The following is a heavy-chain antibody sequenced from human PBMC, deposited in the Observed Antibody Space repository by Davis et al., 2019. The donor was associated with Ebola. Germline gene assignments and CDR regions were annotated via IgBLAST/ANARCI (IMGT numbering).Heavy chain of an antibody. D-gene: IGHD3-10*01. CDR2: ISGIGVTT. J-gene: IGHJ3*02. CDR1: GLTFSSYA. V-gene: IGHV3-23*01. CDR3: ARERGPYILGWFEPFDI. Sequence: GESLKISCAASGLTFSSYAMSWVRQAPGKGLEWVSVISGIGVTTNYADSVQGRFTISRDNSKATMYLQMDSLTAEDTAVYYCARERGPYILGWFEPFDIWGQGTRVTVSS.